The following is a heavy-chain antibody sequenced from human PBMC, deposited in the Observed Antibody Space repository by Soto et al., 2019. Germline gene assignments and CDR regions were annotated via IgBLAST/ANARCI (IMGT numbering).Heavy chain of an antibody. J-gene: IGHJ3*02. D-gene: IGHD2-15*01. CDR1: GGTFSSYT. CDR3: ASDLGYCSGGSCYSMSGAFAI. V-gene: IGHV1-69*02. Sequence: QVQLVQSGAEVKKPGSSVKVSCKASGGTFSSYTISWVRQAPGQGLEWMGRIIPILGIANYAQKFQGRVTITADKSASTAYMELSSLRSEDTAVYYCASDLGYCSGGSCYSMSGAFAIWGQGTMVTVSS. CDR2: IIPILGIA.